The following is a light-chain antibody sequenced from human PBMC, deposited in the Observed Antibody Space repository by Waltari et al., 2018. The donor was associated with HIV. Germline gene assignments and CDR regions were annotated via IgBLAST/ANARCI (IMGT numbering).Light chain of an antibody. CDR2: GSS. V-gene: IGKV3-15*01. CDR1: QIISGN. CDR3: QQYNSWPRT. J-gene: IGKJ1*01. Sequence: DIVMTQSPATLSVSPGERVTLSCRASQIISGNLAWYQQRRGQAPRLLIYGSSTRASGIPARFSGSGSGPEFSLTISSLQSEDFAIYYCQQYNSWPRTFGQGTKLEI.